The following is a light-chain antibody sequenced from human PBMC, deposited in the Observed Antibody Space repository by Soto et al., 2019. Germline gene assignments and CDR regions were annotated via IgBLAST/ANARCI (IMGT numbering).Light chain of an antibody. Sequence: DIPMTQSPSSLSASVGDRFTITCQASQDITNSLNWYQQKPGKAPNLLIFDASNLDAGVPSRFSGSGSGTYFTFTIHSLQPEDVATYYCQQYNHHSLTFGGGTKVDIK. CDR2: DAS. CDR3: QQYNHHSLT. CDR1: QDITNS. J-gene: IGKJ4*01. V-gene: IGKV1-33*01.